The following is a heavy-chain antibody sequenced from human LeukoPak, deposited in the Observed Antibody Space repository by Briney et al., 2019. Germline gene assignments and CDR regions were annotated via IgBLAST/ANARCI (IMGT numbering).Heavy chain of an antibody. V-gene: IGHV3-48*04. J-gene: IGHJ6*02. Sequence: GGSLRLSCATSGFTFSSYSMNWVRQAPGKGLEWVSYITSSSSTIYYADSVKGRFTISRDSAKSSLYLQMNSLRVEDTAVYYCARVGFQDTTMVNSYYYGMDVWGQETTVTVSS. CDR2: ITSSSSTI. D-gene: IGHD5-18*01. CDR1: GFTFSSYS. CDR3: ARVGFQDTTMVNSYYYGMDV.